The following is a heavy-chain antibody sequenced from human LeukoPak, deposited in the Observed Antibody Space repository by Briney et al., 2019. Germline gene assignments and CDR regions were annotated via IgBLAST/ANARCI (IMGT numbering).Heavy chain of an antibody. D-gene: IGHD2-2*01. J-gene: IGHJ4*02. CDR3: ARRAVVPAAVSYFDN. V-gene: IGHV4-39*01. CDR1: GASVSSASY. CDR2: IYYTGTT. Sequence: SETLSLTCTVSGASVSSASYWTWIRQPPGKGLEWIGGIYYTGTTYYSPSLNSRITISMDTSKKQFSLRLASVTAADTAVYYCARRAVVPAAVSYFDNWGQGTLVTVSS.